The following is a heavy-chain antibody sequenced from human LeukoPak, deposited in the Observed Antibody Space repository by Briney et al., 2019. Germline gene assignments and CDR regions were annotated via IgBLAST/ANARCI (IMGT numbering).Heavy chain of an antibody. J-gene: IGHJ6*02. D-gene: IGHD3-3*01. Sequence: GGSLRLSCAASGFTFSSYAMHWVRQAPGKGLEWVAVISYDGSKKYYADSVKGRFTISRDNSNKMQYLEMDSLRADDTAVYYCARGGDFWSGYKTHEYGLDVWGQGTTVTVSS. CDR2: ISYDGSKK. V-gene: IGHV3-30-3*01. CDR1: GFTFSSYA. CDR3: ARGGDFWSGYKTHEYGLDV.